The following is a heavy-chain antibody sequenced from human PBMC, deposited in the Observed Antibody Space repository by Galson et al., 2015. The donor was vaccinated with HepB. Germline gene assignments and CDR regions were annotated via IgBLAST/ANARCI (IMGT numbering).Heavy chain of an antibody. CDR2: ISGYYTI. CDR3: VRRGFGNSFDY. J-gene: IGHJ4*02. CDR1: GFTFSQYT. V-gene: IGHV3-69-1*01. Sequence: LRLSCAASGFTFSQYTMSWVRQAPGKGLEWVSSISGYYTIYNADSVKGRFTISRDNAQNSLYLQMNSLRDEDTAAYYCVRRGFGNSFDYWGRGTLVTVSS. D-gene: IGHD3-16*01.